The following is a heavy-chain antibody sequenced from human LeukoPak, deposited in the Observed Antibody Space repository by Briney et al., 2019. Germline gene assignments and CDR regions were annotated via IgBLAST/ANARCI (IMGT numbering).Heavy chain of an antibody. CDR2: ISSSGSTI. D-gene: IGHD1-26*01. CDR1: GFTFSNYE. Sequence: PGGSLRLSCAASGFTFSNYEMNWVRQAPGKGLEWVSYISSSGSTIYYADSVKGRFTISRNNAKNSLYLQMNSLRAEDTAVYYCARGRSYANDYWGQGTLVTVSS. CDR3: ARGRSYANDY. V-gene: IGHV3-48*03. J-gene: IGHJ4*02.